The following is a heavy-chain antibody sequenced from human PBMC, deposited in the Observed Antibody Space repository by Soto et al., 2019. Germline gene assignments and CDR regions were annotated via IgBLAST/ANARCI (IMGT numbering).Heavy chain of an antibody. CDR3: ARGNHRWLQLWYFDL. V-gene: IGHV1-69*13. D-gene: IGHD5-12*01. J-gene: IGHJ2*01. CDR1: GGTFSSYT. Sequence: SVTVSCKASGGTFSSYTISWVRQAPGQGLEWMGGIIPIFGTANYAQKFQGRVTITADESTSTAYMELSSLRSEDTAVYYCARGNHRWLQLWYFDLWGRGTLVTVSS. CDR2: IIPIFGTA.